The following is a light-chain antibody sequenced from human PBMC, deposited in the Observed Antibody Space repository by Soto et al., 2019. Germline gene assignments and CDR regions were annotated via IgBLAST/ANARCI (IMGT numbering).Light chain of an antibody. CDR1: SSDVGGYNY. CDR3: SSYTSSSTYV. Sequence: QSVLTQPASVSGSHGQSITISCTGTSSDVGGYNYVSWYQQHPGKAPKLMIYDVTNRPSGVSNRFSGSKSGYTASLTISGLQAEDEADYYCSSYTSSSTYVFGTGTKVTV. CDR2: DVT. V-gene: IGLV2-14*03. J-gene: IGLJ1*01.